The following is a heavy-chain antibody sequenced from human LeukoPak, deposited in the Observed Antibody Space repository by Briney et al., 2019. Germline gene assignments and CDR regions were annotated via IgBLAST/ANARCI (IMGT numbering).Heavy chain of an antibody. D-gene: IGHD6-19*01. CDR2: INPNSGGT. CDR3: ARPSLMAVAVAIGFDP. Sequence: ASVKVSCKASGYTVTGYYMHWVRQAPGQGLEWMGWINPNSGGTNYAQKFQGRVTMTRDTSVSTAYMELSRLRSDDTAVYYCARPSLMAVAVAIGFDPWGHGTLVTVSS. J-gene: IGHJ5*02. CDR1: GYTVTGYY. V-gene: IGHV1-2*02.